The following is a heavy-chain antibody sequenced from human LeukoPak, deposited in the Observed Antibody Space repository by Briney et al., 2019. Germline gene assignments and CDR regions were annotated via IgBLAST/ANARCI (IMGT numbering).Heavy chain of an antibody. J-gene: IGHJ4*02. CDR2: ISSSSSYI. Sequence: GGSLRPSCAASGFTFSSYSMNWVRQAPGKGLEWVSSISSSSSYIYYADSVKGRFTISRDNAKNSLYLQMNSLRAEDTAVYYCASLGSDFDYWGQGTLVTVSS. V-gene: IGHV3-21*01. CDR1: GFTFSSYS. CDR3: ASLGSDFDY. D-gene: IGHD2-15*01.